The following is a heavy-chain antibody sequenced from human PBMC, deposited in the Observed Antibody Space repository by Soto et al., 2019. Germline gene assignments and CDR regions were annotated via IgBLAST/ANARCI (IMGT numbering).Heavy chain of an antibody. CDR3: ARGQYCSSTSCHMAYYYYYYMDV. CDR1: GDTFTSYD. J-gene: IGHJ6*03. CDR2: MNPNSGNT. D-gene: IGHD2-2*01. Sequence: GASVKVSCKASGDTFTSYDINWVRQATGQGLEWMGWMNPNSGNTGYAQKFQGRVTMTRNTSISTAYMELSSPRSEGTAVYYCARGQYCSSTSCHMAYYYYYYMDVWGKGTTVTVSS. V-gene: IGHV1-8*01.